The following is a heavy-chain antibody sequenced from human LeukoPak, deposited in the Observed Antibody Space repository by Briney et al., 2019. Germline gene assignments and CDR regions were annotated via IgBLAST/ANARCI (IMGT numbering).Heavy chain of an antibody. D-gene: IGHD3-9*01. CDR3: ARMRGSLLRYFDFIDY. V-gene: IGHV1-69*13. CDR1: GGTFSSYA. J-gene: IGHJ4*02. CDR2: IIPIFGTA. Sequence: ASVKVSCKASGGTFSSYAISWVRQAPGQGLEWMGGIIPIFGTANYAQKFQGRVTITADESTSTAYMELSSLRSEDTAVYYCARMRGSLLRYFDFIDYWGQGTLVTVSS.